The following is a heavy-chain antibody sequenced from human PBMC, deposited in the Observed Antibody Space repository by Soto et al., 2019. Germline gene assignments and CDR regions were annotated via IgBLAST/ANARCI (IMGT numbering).Heavy chain of an antibody. CDR1: GGTLSSYA. V-gene: IGHV1-69*01. D-gene: IGHD2-2*02. Sequence: QVQLVQSGAEVQKPGSSVKVSCKAPGGTLSSYAINWVRQAPGQGHGWMGGIIPIFGSATYAPKFQGRVTISADQSTSTAYMEVSSLRSEDTAVYYCAGTREIPYYHGMDVWGPGTTVTVSS. CDR2: IIPIFGSA. J-gene: IGHJ6*02. CDR3: AGTREIPYYHGMDV.